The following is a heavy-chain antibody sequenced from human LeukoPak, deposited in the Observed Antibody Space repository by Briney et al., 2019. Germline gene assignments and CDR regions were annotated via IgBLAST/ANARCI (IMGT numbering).Heavy chain of an antibody. Sequence: PGGSLRLSCAASGFTFSSYAMSWVRQAPGKGLEWVSAISGSGGSTYYADSVKGRFTISRDNSKNTLYLQMNSLRAEDTAVYYCAREHYYYGSGSYYNAPYYYYGMDVWGQGTTVTVSS. CDR3: AREHYYYGSGSYYNAPYYYYGMDV. D-gene: IGHD3-10*01. V-gene: IGHV3-23*01. J-gene: IGHJ6*02. CDR1: GFTFSSYA. CDR2: ISGSGGST.